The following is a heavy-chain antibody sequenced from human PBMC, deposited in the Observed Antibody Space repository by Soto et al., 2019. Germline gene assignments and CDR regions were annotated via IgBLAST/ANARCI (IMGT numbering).Heavy chain of an antibody. Sequence: ANCAQKFQGRVTITADDSTSTAYMELSSLRSEDTAVYYCAKNHSKNRIAAAGAIAFWGQGTLVTVSS. J-gene: IGHJ4*02. V-gene: IGHV1-69*01. CDR3: AKNHSKNRIAAAGAIAF. D-gene: IGHD6-13*01. CDR2: A.